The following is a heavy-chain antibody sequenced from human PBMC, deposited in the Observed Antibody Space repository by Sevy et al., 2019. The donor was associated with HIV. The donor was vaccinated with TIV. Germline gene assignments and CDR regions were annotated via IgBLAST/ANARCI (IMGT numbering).Heavy chain of an antibody. CDR2: ISSSSYR. D-gene: IGHD3-10*01. J-gene: IGHJ4*02. CDR1: GFTFSDYY. V-gene: IGHV3-11*06. CDR3: ARDLTGYYGSGSYEY. Sequence: GGSLRLSCAASGFTFSDYYMSWIRQAPGKGLEWVSYISSSSYRNYAVSVKGRFTISRDNAKNSLYLQMNSLRAEDTAVYYCARDLTGYYGSGSYEYWGQGTLVTISS.